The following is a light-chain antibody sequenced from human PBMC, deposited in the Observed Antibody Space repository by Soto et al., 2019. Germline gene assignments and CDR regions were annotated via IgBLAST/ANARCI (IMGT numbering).Light chain of an antibody. CDR3: SPYTSSSTPYV. CDR2: EVS. J-gene: IGLJ1*01. V-gene: IGLV2-14*01. CDR1: SSDVGGYNY. Sequence: QSVLTQPASVSGSPGQLITISCTGTSSDVGGYNYVSWYQQHPGKAPKLMIYEVSNRPSGVSNRFSGSKSGNTASLTISGLQAEDEADYYCSPYTSSSTPYVFGTGTKVTVL.